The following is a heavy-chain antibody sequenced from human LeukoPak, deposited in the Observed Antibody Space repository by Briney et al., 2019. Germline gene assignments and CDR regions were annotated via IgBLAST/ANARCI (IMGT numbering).Heavy chain of an antibody. CDR1: GGSISSSSYC. Sequence: SETLSLTCTVSGGSISSSSYCWGWIRQPPGKGLEWIGNIYYSGSTYYNPSFKSRVTISVDTSKNQFSLKLSSVTAADTAVYSCARLAASCSSSSCSFDYWGQGTLVTVSS. D-gene: IGHD2-2*01. J-gene: IGHJ4*02. CDR3: ARLAASCSSSSCSFDY. CDR2: IYYSGST. V-gene: IGHV4-39*01.